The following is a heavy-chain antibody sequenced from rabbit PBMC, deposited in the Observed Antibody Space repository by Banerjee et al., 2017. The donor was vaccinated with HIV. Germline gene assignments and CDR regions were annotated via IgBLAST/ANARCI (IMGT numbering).Heavy chain of an antibody. V-gene: IGHV1S45*01. CDR3: ARDSGSSFSSYGMDL. J-gene: IGHJ6*01. Sequence: QEQLEESGGGLVKPEGSLTLTCTVSGFSFSSSYWICWVRQAPGKGLEWIACIDSGSSGHTYYASWAKGRFTISKTSSTTVTLQMTSLTAADTATYFCARDSGSSFSSYGMDLWGPGTLVTVS. CDR2: IDSGSSGHT. D-gene: IGHD8-1*01. CDR1: GFSFSSSYW.